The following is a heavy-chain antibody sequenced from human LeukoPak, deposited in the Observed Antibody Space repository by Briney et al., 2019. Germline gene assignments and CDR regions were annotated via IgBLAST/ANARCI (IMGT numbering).Heavy chain of an antibody. V-gene: IGHV3-7*01. J-gene: IGHJ5*02. CDR2: IKQDGSER. CDR1: GFTFSSYW. D-gene: IGHD2-15*01. Sequence: GGSLRLSCAASGFTFSSYWMSWVRQAPGKGLEWVANIKQDGSERYYVDSVKGRFTISRDNAKNSLYVQMNSLRDEDTGVYYCARGLLANWFDPWGQETLVTVSS. CDR3: ARGLLANWFDP.